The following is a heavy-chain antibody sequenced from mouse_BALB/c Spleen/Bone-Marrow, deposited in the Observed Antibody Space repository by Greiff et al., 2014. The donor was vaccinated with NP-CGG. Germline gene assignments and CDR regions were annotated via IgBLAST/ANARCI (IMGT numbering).Heavy chain of an antibody. Sequence: VQLQQSAAELARPGASVKMPCKASGYTFTSYTMHWVKQRPGQGLEWIGYINPSSGYTEYIQKFKDKTTLTADKSSSSAYMQLSSLTSEDSAVYYCARSYGNYLYFDYWGQGTALTVSS. V-gene: IGHV1-4*02. CDR2: INPSSGYT. J-gene: IGHJ2*01. D-gene: IGHD2-10*02. CDR1: GYTFTSYT. CDR3: ARSYGNYLYFDY.